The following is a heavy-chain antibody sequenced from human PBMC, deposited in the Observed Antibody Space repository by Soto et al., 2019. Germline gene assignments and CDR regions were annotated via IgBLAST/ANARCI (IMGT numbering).Heavy chain of an antibody. D-gene: IGHD2-2*03. CDR3: AKGQIPGSTGSPGYFDS. CDR1: GFTFRTYG. J-gene: IGHJ4*02. CDR2: VSYDGSRQ. Sequence: GGSLRLSCAASGFTFRTYGMHWVRQAPGKGLEWVAVVSYDGSRQYYRESVRGRFIISRDNSKNTLSLQMNSLRPEDTSVYFCAKGQIPGSTGSPGYFDSWGQGAVVTVSS. V-gene: IGHV3-30*18.